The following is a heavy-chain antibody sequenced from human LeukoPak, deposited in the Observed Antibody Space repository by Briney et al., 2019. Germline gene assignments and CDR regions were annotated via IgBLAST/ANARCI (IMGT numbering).Heavy chain of an antibody. CDR2: IRYDETDK. V-gene: IGHV3-30*02. J-gene: IGHJ6*03. CDR1: GFTFRSYG. CDR3: AKATNYYYMDV. Sequence: PGGSLRLSCAASGFTFRSYGMHWVRQATGKGLEWVAFIRYDETDKYYADSVKGRFTISRDNSKNTLYLQMSGLRAEDTAVYYCAKATNYYYMDVWGKGTTVTVSS.